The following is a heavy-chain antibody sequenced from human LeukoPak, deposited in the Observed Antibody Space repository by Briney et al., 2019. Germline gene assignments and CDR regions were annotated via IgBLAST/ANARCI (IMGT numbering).Heavy chain of an antibody. V-gene: IGHV4-59*01. CDR2: IYYTGST. CDR1: GGSFSGYY. Sequence: SETLSLTCAVYGGSFSGYYWSWIRRPPGKGLEWIGSIYYTGSTNYNPSLESRVTMSVDTSKNQFSLKLSSLTAADTAVYFCARGPHYHSYYGLDVWGQGTTVTVSS. J-gene: IGHJ6*02. CDR3: ARGPHYHSYYGLDV.